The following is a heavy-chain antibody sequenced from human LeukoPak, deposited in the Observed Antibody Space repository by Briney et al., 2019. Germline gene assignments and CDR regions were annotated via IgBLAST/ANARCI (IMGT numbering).Heavy chain of an antibody. CDR2: IWHDGSEK. CDR1: GFTFSTYG. D-gene: IGHD1/OR15-1a*01. J-gene: IGHJ4*02. V-gene: IGHV3-33*01. Sequence: GRSLRLSCAASGFTFSTYGMNWVRQAPGKGLEWVAVIWHDGSEKYYADSVEDRFTISRDNSKNTLYLQMNSLRAEDTAVYFCARSNNAFDYWGQGSLVTVSS. CDR3: ARSNNAFDY.